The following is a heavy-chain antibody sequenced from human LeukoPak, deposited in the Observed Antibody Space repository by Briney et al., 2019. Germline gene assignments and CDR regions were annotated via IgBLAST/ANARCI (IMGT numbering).Heavy chain of an antibody. D-gene: IGHD3-16*01. V-gene: IGHV3-7*01. CDR2: IKQDGILK. CDR1: GFTFRNYW. Sequence: GGSLRLSCAASGFTFRNYWMSWVRQAPGRGLDWVATIKQDGILKHYVHSVKGRFTISRDNAANSLYLQMDSLRVEDTAVYYCARLGGETTRFDLWGQGALVTVSS. J-gene: IGHJ5*02. CDR3: ARLGGETTRFDL.